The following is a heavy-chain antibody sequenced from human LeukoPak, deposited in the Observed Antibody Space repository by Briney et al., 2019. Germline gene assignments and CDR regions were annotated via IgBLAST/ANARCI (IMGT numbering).Heavy chain of an antibody. CDR2: VYYSGST. CDR3: AGARCLGGDCYLAY. J-gene: IGHJ4*02. CDR1: GDSISSSTYY. D-gene: IGHD2-21*02. Sequence: SETLSLTCTVSGDSISSSTYYWGWIRQPPGKGLEYIGSVYYSGSTYSNPSLKSRVTISVDTSKNQFSLKLTSVTAADTAVYFCAGARCLGGDCYLAYWGQGTLVTVSS. V-gene: IGHV4-39*01.